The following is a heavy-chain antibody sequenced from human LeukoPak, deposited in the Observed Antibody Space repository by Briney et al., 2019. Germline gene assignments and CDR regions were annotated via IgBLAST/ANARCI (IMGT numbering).Heavy chain of an antibody. CDR3: ARGPKRLFIVRLITHHFGY. V-gene: IGHV4-39*07. Sequence: SETLSLTCTVSGGSISSSSYYWGWIRQPPGKGLEWIGSIYYSGSTYYNPSLKSRVTISVDTSKNQFSLKLSSVTAADTAVYYCARGPKRLFIVRLITHHFGYWGQGTLVTVSS. J-gene: IGHJ4*02. CDR1: GGSISSSSYY. CDR2: IYYSGST. D-gene: IGHD3/OR15-3a*01.